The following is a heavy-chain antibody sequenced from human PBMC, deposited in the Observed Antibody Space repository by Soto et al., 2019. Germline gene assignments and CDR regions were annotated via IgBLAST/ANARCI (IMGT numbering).Heavy chain of an antibody. CDR1: GDSISSYY. D-gene: IGHD1-1*01. V-gene: IGHV4-59*01. CDR3: ARGYSKNWNLNWFDP. CDR2: IFYSGTT. Sequence: SETLSLTCTISGDSISSYYWSWIRQPPGKGPEWIGYIFYSGTTNYNPSLKSRLSISIDTSNNQFSLRLSSLTAADTAVYFCARGYSKNWNLNWFDPWGQGTLVTVSS. J-gene: IGHJ5*02.